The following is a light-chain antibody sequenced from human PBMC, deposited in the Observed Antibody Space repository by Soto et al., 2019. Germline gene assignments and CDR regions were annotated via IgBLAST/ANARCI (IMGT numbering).Light chain of an antibody. Sequence: EIVLTQSPGTLSLSPGERATLSCRASQSVSSSFLAWYQQKPGQAPRLLIYGASSRATGIPDRFSGSGSGKDFTLTISRLEPEVFEVYYCQHYKNPPGTFGKGPKVKIK. J-gene: IGKJ4*01. CDR3: QHYKNPPGT. CDR1: QSVSSSF. V-gene: IGKV3-20*01. CDR2: GAS.